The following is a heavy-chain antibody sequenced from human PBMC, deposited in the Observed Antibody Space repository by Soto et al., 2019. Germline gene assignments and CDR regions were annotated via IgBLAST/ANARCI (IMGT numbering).Heavy chain of an antibody. V-gene: IGHV1-18*01. J-gene: IGHJ5*02. CDR2: ISAYNGNT. Sequence: ASVKVSCKASGYTFTSYGISCVRQAPGQGLEWMGWISAYNGNTNYAQKLQGRVTMTTDTSTSTAYMELRSLRSDDTAVYYCARRREVTRWNWFDPWGQGTPVTVPQ. CDR1: GYTFTSYG. CDR3: ARRREVTRWNWFDP. D-gene: IGHD3-10*01.